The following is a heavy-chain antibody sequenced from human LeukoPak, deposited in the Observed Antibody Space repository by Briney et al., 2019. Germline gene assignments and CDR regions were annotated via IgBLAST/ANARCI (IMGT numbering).Heavy chain of an antibody. D-gene: IGHD3-10*01. CDR2: ISYDGSNK. V-gene: IGHV3-30*18. J-gene: IGHJ4*02. CDR3: AKDSYYYGSGSYLDY. Sequence: GRSLRLSCAASGFTFSSYGMHWVRQAPGKGLEWGAVISYDGSNKYYADSVKGRFTISRDNSKNTLYLQMNSLRAEDTAVYYCAKDSYYYGSGSYLDYWGQGTLVTVSS. CDR1: GFTFSSYG.